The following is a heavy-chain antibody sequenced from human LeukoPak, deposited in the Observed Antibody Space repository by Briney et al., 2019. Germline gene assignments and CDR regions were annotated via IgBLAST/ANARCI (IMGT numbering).Heavy chain of an antibody. J-gene: IGHJ4*02. Sequence: GGSLRLSCAASGFTFSNYWMSWVRQAPGKGLEWVADIKRDGSVKHYVDSVKGRFTISRDDAKNSLYLQMNSLRAEDTAVYYCALNMIGGQIFDFWGQGTLVTVSS. D-gene: IGHD3-16*01. CDR2: IKRDGSVK. V-gene: IGHV3-7*01. CDR1: GFTFSNYW. CDR3: ALNMIGGQIFDF.